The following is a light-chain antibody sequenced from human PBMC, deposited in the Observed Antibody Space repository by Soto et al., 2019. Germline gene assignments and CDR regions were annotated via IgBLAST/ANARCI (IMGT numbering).Light chain of an antibody. CDR3: QQSYSTPPWT. J-gene: IGKJ1*01. CDR1: LDIGSD. V-gene: IGKV1-39*01. CDR2: AAS. Sequence: QMTQSPSSLSASVGDRITITCRASLDIGSDLNWYLQKPGKAPKLLIYAASNLQSGVPSRFSGSGSGTDFTLTISSLQPEDFATYFCQQSYSTPPWTFGQGTKVDIK.